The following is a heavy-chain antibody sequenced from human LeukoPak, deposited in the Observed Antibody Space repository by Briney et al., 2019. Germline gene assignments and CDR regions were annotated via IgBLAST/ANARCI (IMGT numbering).Heavy chain of an antibody. J-gene: IGHJ4*02. V-gene: IGHV4-38-2*02. D-gene: IGHD3-16*02. Sequence: SETLSLTCTVSGYSISSGYYWGWIRQPPGKGLEWIGSVYHSGSTYYNPSLKSRVTISVDTSKNQFSLKLSSVTAADTAVYYCAREMITFGGVIVYWGQGTLVTVSS. CDR1: GYSISSGYY. CDR3: AREMITFGGVIVY. CDR2: VYHSGST.